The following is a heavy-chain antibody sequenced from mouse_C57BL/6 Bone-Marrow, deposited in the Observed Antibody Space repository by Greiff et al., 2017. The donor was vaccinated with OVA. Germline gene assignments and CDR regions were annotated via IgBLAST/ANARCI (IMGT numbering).Heavy chain of an antibody. CDR2: INPNYGST. CDR3: AFYYGSSYRYFDV. D-gene: IGHD1-1*01. V-gene: IGHV1-39*01. Sequence: VQLQQSGPELVKPGASVKISCKASGYSFTDYNMNWVKQSNGKSLEWIGVINPNYGSTSYNQKFKGKATLTVDQSSSTAYMQLNSLTSEDSAVYYCAFYYGSSYRYFDVWGTGTTVTVSP. J-gene: IGHJ1*03. CDR1: GYSFTDYN.